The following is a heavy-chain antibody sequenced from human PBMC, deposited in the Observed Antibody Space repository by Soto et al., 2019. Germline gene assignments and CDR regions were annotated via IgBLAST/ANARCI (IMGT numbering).Heavy chain of an antibody. CDR1: DGCISRYY. Sequence: WSVADGCISRYYWNWIRQTPGKGLEWIGYIYYSGSTNYNPSLKSRVTISVDTSKNQFSLKLNSMTAADTAVYFCARHNYGSGSTYLDYWGQGTLVTVSS. J-gene: IGHJ4*02. CDR3: ARHNYGSGSTYLDY. V-gene: IGHV4-59*08. CDR2: IYYSGST. D-gene: IGHD3-10*01.